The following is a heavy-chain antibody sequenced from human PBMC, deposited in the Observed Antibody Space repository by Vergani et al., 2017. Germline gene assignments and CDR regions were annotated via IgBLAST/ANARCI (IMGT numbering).Heavy chain of an antibody. J-gene: IGHJ4*02. CDR3: ARSGSGYYYSIDY. V-gene: IGHV2-26*01. CDR1: GFSLSNARMG. CDR2: IFSNDEK. D-gene: IGHD3-22*01. Sequence: QVTLKESGPVLVKPTETLTLTCTVSGFSLSNARMGVSWLRQPPGKALEWLAHIFSNDEKSYSTSLKSRLTISKDTSKSQVVLTMTNMDPVDTATYYCARSGSGYYYSIDYWGQGTLVTVSS.